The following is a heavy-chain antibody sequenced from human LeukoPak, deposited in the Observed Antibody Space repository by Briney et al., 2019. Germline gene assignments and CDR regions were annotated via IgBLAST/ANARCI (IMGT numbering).Heavy chain of an antibody. CDR3: ARVYRSSGYYLFDY. CDR2: IYSGGST. CDR1: GFTVSSNY. V-gene: IGHV3-66*02. J-gene: IGHJ4*02. D-gene: IGHD3-22*01. Sequence: GGSLRLSCAASGFTVSSNYMSWVRQAPGKGLEWVSVIYSGGSTCYADSVKGRFTISRDNSKNTLYLQMNSLRAEDTAVYYCARVYRSSGYYLFDYWGQGTLVTVSS.